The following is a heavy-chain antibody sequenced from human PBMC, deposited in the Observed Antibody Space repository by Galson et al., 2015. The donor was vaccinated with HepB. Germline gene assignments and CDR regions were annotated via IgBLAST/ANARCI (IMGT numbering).Heavy chain of an antibody. J-gene: IGHJ4*02. CDR3: ANFGLISLGIY. V-gene: IGHV3-30*18. CDR1: GFTFSSYG. Sequence: SLRLSCAASGFTFSSYGMHWVRQAPGKGLEWVAVISNDGSNKYYADSVKGRFIISRDNSKDTLYLQMNSLRAEDTAVYYCANFGLISLGIYWGQGTLVTVSS. CDR2: ISNDGSNK. D-gene: IGHD3-16*01.